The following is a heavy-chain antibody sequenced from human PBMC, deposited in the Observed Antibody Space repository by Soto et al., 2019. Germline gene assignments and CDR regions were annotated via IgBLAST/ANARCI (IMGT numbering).Heavy chain of an antibody. J-gene: IGHJ6*02. CDR2: ISYDGSNK. V-gene: IGHV3-30-3*01. CDR3: ARDLGDV. CDR1: GFTFSSYA. Sequence: QVQLVESGGGVVQPGRSLRLYCAASGFTFSSYAMHWVRQAPGKGLEWVAVISYDGSNKYYADSVKGRFTISRDNSKNTLYLQMNSLRAEDTAVYYCARDLGDVWGQGTTVTVSS.